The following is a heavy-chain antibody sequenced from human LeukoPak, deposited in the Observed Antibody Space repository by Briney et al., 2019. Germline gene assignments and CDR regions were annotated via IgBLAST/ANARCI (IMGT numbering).Heavy chain of an antibody. Sequence: PGGSLRLSCAASGFTFSSYWTHWVRQAPGKGLVWVSRINSDGSSTSYADSVKGRFTISRDNAKNTLYLQMNSLRAEDTAVYYCARGYDYGDYIDYWGQGTLVTVSS. CDR1: GFTFSSYW. J-gene: IGHJ4*02. D-gene: IGHD4-17*01. CDR2: INSDGSST. CDR3: ARGYDYGDYIDY. V-gene: IGHV3-74*01.